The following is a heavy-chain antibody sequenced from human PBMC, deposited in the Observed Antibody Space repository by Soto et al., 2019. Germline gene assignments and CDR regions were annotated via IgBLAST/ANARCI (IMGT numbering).Heavy chain of an antibody. CDR3: ARTSTYNWNGVNCFDP. CDR2: TYYRSKWYN. J-gene: IGHJ5*02. D-gene: IGHD1-1*01. Sequence: SQTLSLTCAISGDSVSSNSAAWNWIRQSPSRGLEWLGRTYYRSKWYNDYAVSVKSRITINPDTSKNQFSLQLNSVTPEDTAVYYCARTSTYNWNGVNCFDPWGQGTLVTVSS. CDR1: GDSVSSNSAA. V-gene: IGHV6-1*01.